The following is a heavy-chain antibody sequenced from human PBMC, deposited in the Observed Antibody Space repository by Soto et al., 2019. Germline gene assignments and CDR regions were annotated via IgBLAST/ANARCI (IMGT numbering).Heavy chain of an antibody. J-gene: IGHJ6*03. CDR2: IWYDGSNK. V-gene: IGHV3-33*01. Sequence: GGSLRLSCAASGFTFSSYGMHWVRQAPGKGLERVAVIWYDGSNKYYADSVKGRFTISRDNSKNTLYLQMNSLRAEDTAVYYCARERNVEITMVRYYMDVWGKGTTVTVSS. CDR1: GFTFSSYG. D-gene: IGHD3-10*01. CDR3: ARERNVEITMVRYYMDV.